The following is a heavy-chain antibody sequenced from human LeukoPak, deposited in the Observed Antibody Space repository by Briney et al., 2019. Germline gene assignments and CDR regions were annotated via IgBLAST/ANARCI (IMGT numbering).Heavy chain of an antibody. CDR2: ISAYNGNT. CDR3: ARPSYCSGGSCYSYGMDV. J-gene: IGHJ6*04. CDR1: GYTFTSYG. V-gene: IGHV1-18*04. Sequence: ASVKVSCKASGYTFTSYGISWARQAPGQGLEWMGWISAYNGNTNYAQKLQGRVTITTDTSTSTAYMELRSLRSDDTAVYYCARPSYCSGGSCYSYGMDVWGKGTTVTVSS. D-gene: IGHD2-15*01.